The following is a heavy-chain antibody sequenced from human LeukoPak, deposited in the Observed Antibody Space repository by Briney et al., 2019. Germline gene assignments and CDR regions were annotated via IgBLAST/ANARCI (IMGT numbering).Heavy chain of an antibody. Sequence: SQTLSLTCAISGDSFSSNSAAWNWIRQSPSRGLEWLGRTYYRSKWYDDYAVSVKSRITINPDTSNNQFSLQLNSVTPEDTAVYYCAREVVSRISSWYYFDYWGQGTLVTVSS. CDR1: GDSFSSNSAA. CDR3: AREVVSRISSWYYFDY. V-gene: IGHV6-1*01. CDR2: TYYRSKWYD. J-gene: IGHJ4*02. D-gene: IGHD6-13*01.